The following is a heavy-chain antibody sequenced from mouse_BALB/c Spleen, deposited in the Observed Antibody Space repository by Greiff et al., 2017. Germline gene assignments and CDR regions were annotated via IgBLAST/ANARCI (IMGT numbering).Heavy chain of an antibody. CDR2: IWSGGST. V-gene: IGHV2-4-1*01. D-gene: IGHD2-1*01. J-gene: IGHJ4*01. CDR1: GFSLTSYG. Sequence: VQLQQSGPGLVQPSQSLSITCTVSGFSLTSYGVHWVRQSPGKGLEWLGVIWSGGSTDYNAAFISRLSISKDNSKSQVFFKMNSLQADDTAIYYCARNMRIYYGNHYYAMDYWGQGTSVTVSS. CDR3: ARNMRIYYGNHYYAMDY.